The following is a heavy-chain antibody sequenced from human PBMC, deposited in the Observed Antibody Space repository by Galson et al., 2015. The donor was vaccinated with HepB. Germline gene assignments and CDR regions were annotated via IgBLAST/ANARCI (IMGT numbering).Heavy chain of an antibody. CDR1: GFTFSSYD. CDR3: ARDRGGHYEYVWGNYLDI. Sequence: SLRLSCAASGFTFSSYDMSWVRQAPGKGLEWVSYISGSSSIIYYADSVKGRFTISGDSAKNSLYLQMISLRDEDTAVYYCARDRGGHYEYVWGNYLDIWGQGTLVTVSS. CDR2: ISGSSSII. J-gene: IGHJ4*02. D-gene: IGHD3-16*02. V-gene: IGHV3-48*02.